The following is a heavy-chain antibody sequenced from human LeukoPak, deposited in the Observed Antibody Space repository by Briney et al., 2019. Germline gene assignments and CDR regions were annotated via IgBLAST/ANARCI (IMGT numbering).Heavy chain of an antibody. Sequence: ASVKISCKATGYTFTGYYMHWVRQAPGQGLEWMGWINPNSGGTNYAQKFQGRVTMTRDTSISTAYMELSRLRSDDTAVYYCARSQSSGCTGYWGQGTLVTVSS. D-gene: IGHD6-19*01. J-gene: IGHJ4*02. CDR1: GYTFTGYY. CDR2: INPNSGGT. V-gene: IGHV1-2*02. CDR3: ARSQSSGCTGY.